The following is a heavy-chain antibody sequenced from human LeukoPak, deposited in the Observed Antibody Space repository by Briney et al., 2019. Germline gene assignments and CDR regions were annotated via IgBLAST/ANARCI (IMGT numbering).Heavy chain of an antibody. CDR1: GFTFSSYA. CDR2: ISGSGGST. V-gene: IGHV3-23*01. Sequence: GGSLRLSCAASGFTFSSYAMSWVRQAPGKGLEWVSAISGSGGSTYYADSVKGRFTISRDNSKNTLYLQMNSLRAEDTAVYYCARPKRGYCGSTSCSYYFDYWGQGTLVTVSS. CDR3: ARPKRGYCGSTSCSYYFDY. D-gene: IGHD2-2*01. J-gene: IGHJ4*01.